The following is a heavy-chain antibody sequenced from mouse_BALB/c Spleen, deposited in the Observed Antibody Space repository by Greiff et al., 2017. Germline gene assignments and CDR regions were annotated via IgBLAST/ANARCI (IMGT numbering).Heavy chain of an antibody. D-gene: IGHD1-1*01. CDR2: INSNGGST. CDR1: GFTFSSYG. V-gene: IGHV5-6-3*01. Sequence: EVQLQESGGGLVQPGGSLKLSCAASGFTFSSYGMSWVRQTPDKRLELVATINSNGGSTYYPDSVKGRFTISRDNAKNTLYLQMSSLKSEDTAMYYCARDRNYGKGYYAMDYWGQGTSVTVSS. J-gene: IGHJ4*01. CDR3: ARDRNYGKGYYAMDY.